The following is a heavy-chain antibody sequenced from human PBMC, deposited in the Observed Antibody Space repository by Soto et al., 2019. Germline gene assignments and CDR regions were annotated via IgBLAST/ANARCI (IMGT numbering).Heavy chain of an antibody. CDR1: GLSISSGGSY. CDR2: IYYSGST. D-gene: IGHD1-26*01. V-gene: IGHV4-39*01. J-gene: IGHJ4*02. CDR3: ASHERSGGGATRGYFDY. Sequence: PSETLYLTCTVSGLSISSGGSYWRWLRKPAGKGLEWIGSIYYSGSTYYNPSLKSRVTISVDTSKNQFSLKLSSVTAADTAMYYCASHERSGGGATRGYFDYWGQGTLVTVS.